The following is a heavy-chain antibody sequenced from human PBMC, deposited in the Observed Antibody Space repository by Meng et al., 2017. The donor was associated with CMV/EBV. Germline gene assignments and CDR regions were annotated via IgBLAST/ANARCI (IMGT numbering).Heavy chain of an antibody. D-gene: IGHD3-10*01. CDR2: IRSKAYGGTT. CDR1: GFTFGDYA. CDR3: MSTMVRGVITFDY. V-gene: IGHV3-49*04. J-gene: IGHJ4*02. Sequence: GGSLRLSCTASGFTFGDYAMSWVRQAPGKGLEWVGFIRSKAYGGTTEYAASVKGRFTISRDDSKSIAYLQMNSLETEDTAVYYCMSTMVRGVITFDYWGQGTLVTVSS.